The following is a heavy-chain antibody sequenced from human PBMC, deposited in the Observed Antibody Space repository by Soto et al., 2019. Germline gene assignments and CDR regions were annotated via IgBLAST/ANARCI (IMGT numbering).Heavy chain of an antibody. CDR1: GFTVSNYH. CDR3: GRRGGGLDY. D-gene: IGHD3-16*01. V-gene: IGHV3-66*04. CDR2: VYADGAT. J-gene: IGHJ4*02. Sequence: PGGSLRLSCAPPGFTVSNYHMTWVRQAPGKGLEWVSAVYADGATSHADSVKDRFTVSRDNSRNTLNLQMNGLGAGDRGVYYGGRRGGGLDYWGQGT.